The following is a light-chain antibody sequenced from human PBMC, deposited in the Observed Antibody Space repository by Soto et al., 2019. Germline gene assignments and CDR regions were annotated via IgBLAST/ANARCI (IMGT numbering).Light chain of an antibody. J-gene: IGKJ1*01. Sequence: DVVMTQSPIFLPVTLGQPASISCRSSQSLVYSDGNTYMNWFQQRPGQSPRRLIYKVSNRDSGVADRFSGSGSGTVFPRNISRVEAEDVWVNYCMQGSQWPPTFGKGTKVEIK. V-gene: IGKV2-30*01. CDR2: KVS. CDR3: MQGSQWPPT. CDR1: QSLVYSDGNTY.